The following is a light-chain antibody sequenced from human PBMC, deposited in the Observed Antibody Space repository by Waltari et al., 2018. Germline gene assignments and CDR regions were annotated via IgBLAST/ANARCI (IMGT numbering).Light chain of an antibody. J-gene: IGLJ1*01. CDR3: SSYTTSSAPGV. CDR2: EVS. V-gene: IGLV2-14*01. CDR1: DSDVGAYDL. Sequence: QSALTQPASVSGPPGQSITISCSGTDSDVGAYDLAFWYQQHPGTAPHLIIYEVSNRPSGISNRFSASKSGNTASLTISGLQAEDEADYYCSSYTTSSAPGVFGTGTRVTVL.